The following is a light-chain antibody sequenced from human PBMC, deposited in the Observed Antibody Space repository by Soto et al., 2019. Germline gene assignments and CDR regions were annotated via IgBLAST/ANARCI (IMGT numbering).Light chain of an antibody. CDR1: QSVSSS. Sequence: EIVMTQSPATLSVSPGERATLSCRASQSVSSSLAWYQQKPGQAPRLLIYGASTRATGIPARFSGSGSGTEFTLTISSLRPEDFGIYYCQQANRFPLTFGGGTKV. J-gene: IGKJ4*01. V-gene: IGKV3-15*01. CDR2: GAS. CDR3: QQANRFPLT.